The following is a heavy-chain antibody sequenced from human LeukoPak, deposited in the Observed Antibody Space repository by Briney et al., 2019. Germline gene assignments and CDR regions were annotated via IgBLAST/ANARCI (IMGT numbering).Heavy chain of an antibody. Sequence: GGSLRLSCAASGFAFRTYGMQWVRQAPGKGLEWVAVISYDGSEKHNADSVKGRFTISRDNSKNMLYLEMNSLRTEDTAVYYCAKDRGGTMVGGVYYYYGIDDWGQGTTVTVSS. CDR3: AKDRGGTMVGGVYYYYGIDD. D-gene: IGHD3-10*01. V-gene: IGHV3-30*18. CDR2: ISYDGSEK. J-gene: IGHJ6*02. CDR1: GFAFRTYG.